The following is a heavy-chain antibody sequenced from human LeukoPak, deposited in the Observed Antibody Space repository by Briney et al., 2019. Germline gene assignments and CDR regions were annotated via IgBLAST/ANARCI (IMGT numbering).Heavy chain of an antibody. CDR1: GFTFSSYG. J-gene: IGHJ3*02. CDR2: ISYDGSNK. D-gene: IGHD3-22*01. Sequence: GRSLRLSCAVSGFTFSSYGMHWVRQAPGKGLEWVAVISYDGSNKYYADSVKGRFTISRDNSKNTLYLQMNSLRAEDTAVYYCAKVVVVIKIGDAFDIWGQGTMVTVSS. CDR3: AKVVVVIKIGDAFDI. V-gene: IGHV3-30*18.